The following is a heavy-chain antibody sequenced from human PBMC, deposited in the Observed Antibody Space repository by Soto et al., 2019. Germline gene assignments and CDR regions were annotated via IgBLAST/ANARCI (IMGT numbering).Heavy chain of an antibody. D-gene: IGHD3-10*01. V-gene: IGHV4-59*12. J-gene: IGHJ4*02. CDR1: GGSIISYY. CDR3: ASSAMVRGVPRIIDY. CDR2: IYYSGST. Sequence: LEILSLTCTVSGGSIISYYWSWIRQPPGKGLEWIEYIYYSGSTNYNPSLKSRVTISVDTSKNQFSLKLSSVTAADTAVYYCASSAMVRGVPRIIDYWGQGTLVTVSS.